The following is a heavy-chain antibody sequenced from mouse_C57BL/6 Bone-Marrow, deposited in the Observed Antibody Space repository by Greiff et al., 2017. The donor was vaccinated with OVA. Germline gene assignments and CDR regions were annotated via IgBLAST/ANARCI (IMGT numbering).Heavy chain of an antibody. CDR2: IWGVGST. CDR3: ASGRFAY. CDR1: GFSLTRYG. V-gene: IGHV2-6*01. J-gene: IGHJ3*01. Sequence: VHLVESGPGLVAPAQSLSITCTVSGFSLTRYGVDWVRQSPGKGLEWLGVIWGVGSTNYNSDLKSRLSISKDNSKSQVFLKMNSLQTDDTAMYYCASGRFAYWGQGTLVTVSA.